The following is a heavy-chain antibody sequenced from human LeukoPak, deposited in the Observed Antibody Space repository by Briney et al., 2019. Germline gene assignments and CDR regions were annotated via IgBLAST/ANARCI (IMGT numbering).Heavy chain of an antibody. Sequence: SETLSLTCIVSGGSISSGGYYWTWIRQTPGKGLEWIGYIYRSGSTYYNPSLKSRVTISVDRSKNQFSLKLSSVASADTAVYYCAVSSSRYLMCLWGQGTLVTVSS. V-gene: IGHV4-30-2*01. D-gene: IGHD6-13*01. CDR2: IYRSGST. CDR1: GGSISSGGYY. J-gene: IGHJ4*02. CDR3: AVSSSRYLMCL.